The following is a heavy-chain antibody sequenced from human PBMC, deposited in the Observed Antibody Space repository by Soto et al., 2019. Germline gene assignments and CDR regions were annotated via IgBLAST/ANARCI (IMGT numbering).Heavy chain of an antibody. CDR2: INTYNGNT. D-gene: IGHD3-16*01. Sequence: QVQLVQSRAEVKNPGASVKVSCKASGYSFTRYGIAWARQAPGQGLEWMGWINTYNGNTNYAQNLQGRVTLTTDTSTRTAYMERTSLRSNDTAIYYCAMVDVYVTPSPQDVWGQGTTVIVSS. CDR1: GYSFTRYG. J-gene: IGHJ6*02. V-gene: IGHV1-18*01. CDR3: AMVDVYVTPSPQDV.